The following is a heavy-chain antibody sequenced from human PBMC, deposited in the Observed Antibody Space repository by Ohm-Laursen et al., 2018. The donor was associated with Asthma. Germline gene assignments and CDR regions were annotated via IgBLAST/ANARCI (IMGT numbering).Heavy chain of an antibody. CDR2: INAGNGDT. CDR1: GYTFTNYN. D-gene: IGHD6-13*01. CDR3: ARGQPNDY. J-gene: IGHJ4*02. Sequence: SVKVSCKASGYTFTNYNMHWVRQAPGQRLEWMGWINAGNGDTKYSQKLQGRVTISRDTSASTVYMELSSLRSEDTAVYYCARGQPNDYWGQGTLVTVSS. V-gene: IGHV1-3*01.